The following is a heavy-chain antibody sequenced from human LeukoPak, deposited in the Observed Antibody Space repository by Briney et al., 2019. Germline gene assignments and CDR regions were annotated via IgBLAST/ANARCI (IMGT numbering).Heavy chain of an antibody. J-gene: IGHJ4*02. CDR1: GFTFSSYG. CDR2: IRYDGSNK. Sequence: GGSLRLSCAASGFTFSSYGMHWVRQAPDKGLEWVAFIRYDGSNKYYADSVKGRFTISRDNSKNTLYLQMNSLRAEDTAVYYCAKDPNYYDSSGYYSEFDYWGQGTLVTVSS. CDR3: AKDPNYYDSSGYYSEFDY. V-gene: IGHV3-30*02. D-gene: IGHD3-22*01.